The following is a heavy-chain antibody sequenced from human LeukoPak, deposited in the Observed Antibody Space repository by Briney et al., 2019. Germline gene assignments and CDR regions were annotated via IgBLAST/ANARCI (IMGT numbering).Heavy chain of an antibody. Sequence: PGGSLRLSCAASGFTFSSYAMSWVRQAPGKGLEWVSAISDSGGSTYNADSVKGRFTISRDNSKNTLYLQMNSLRAEDTAVYYCASQVVPNYFDDWGQGTLVTVSS. CDR1: GFTFSSYA. V-gene: IGHV3-23*01. D-gene: IGHD6-13*01. J-gene: IGHJ4*02. CDR3: ASQVVPNYFDD. CDR2: ISDSGGST.